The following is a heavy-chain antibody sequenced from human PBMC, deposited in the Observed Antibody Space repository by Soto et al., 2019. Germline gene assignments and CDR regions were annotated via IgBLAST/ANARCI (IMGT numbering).Heavy chain of an antibody. CDR1: GFTFSSYE. CDR2: ISSSGSTI. D-gene: IGHD6-13*01. J-gene: IGHJ4*02. V-gene: IGHV3-48*03. Sequence: GGSLRLSCAASGFTFSSYEMNWVRQAPGKGLEWVSYISSSGSTIYYADSVKGRFTISRDNAKNSLYLQMNSLRAEDTAVYYCERQWQQLSDWGQGTLVTVSS. CDR3: ERQWQQLSD.